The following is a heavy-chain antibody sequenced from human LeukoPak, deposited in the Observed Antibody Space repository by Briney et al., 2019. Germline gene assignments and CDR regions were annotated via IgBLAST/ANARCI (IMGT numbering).Heavy chain of an antibody. CDR3: ARVVNVDPVAAYYYYYMDV. CDR1: GFTFSSYT. J-gene: IGHJ6*03. V-gene: IGHV3-21*01. Sequence: NPGGSLRLSCVASGFTFSSYTMNWVRQAPGKGLEWVSSISTSSSYIYYADSVKGRFTISRDNAKNSLYLQMNSLRAEDTALYYCARVVNVDPVAAYYYYYMDVWGKGTTVTISS. CDR2: ISTSSSYI. D-gene: IGHD2-15*01.